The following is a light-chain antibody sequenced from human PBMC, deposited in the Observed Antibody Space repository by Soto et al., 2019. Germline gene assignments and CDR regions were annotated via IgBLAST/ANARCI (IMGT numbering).Light chain of an antibody. CDR2: DAS. CDR1: ENINTY. Sequence: IVLTQSPATLSVSPGETATLSCRASENINTYLAWYQQKPGQAPKLLIYDASNRATGIPARFSASGSGTDFTLTISRLEPEDFAVYYCQQYGSSSWTFGQGTKVEIK. J-gene: IGKJ1*01. CDR3: QQYGSSSWT. V-gene: IGKV3-11*01.